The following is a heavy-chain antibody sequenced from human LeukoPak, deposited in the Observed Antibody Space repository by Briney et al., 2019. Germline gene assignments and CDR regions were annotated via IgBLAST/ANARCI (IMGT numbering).Heavy chain of an antibody. Sequence: PSETLSLTCAVYGGSFSGYYWSWIRQPPGKGLEWIGEINHSGSTNYNPSLKSRVTISVDTSKNQFSLKLSSVTAADTAVYYCDKQVAVAANDAFDIWGQGTMVTVSS. J-gene: IGHJ3*02. CDR2: INHSGST. CDR3: DKQVAVAANDAFDI. V-gene: IGHV4-34*01. CDR1: GGSFSGYY. D-gene: IGHD6-19*01.